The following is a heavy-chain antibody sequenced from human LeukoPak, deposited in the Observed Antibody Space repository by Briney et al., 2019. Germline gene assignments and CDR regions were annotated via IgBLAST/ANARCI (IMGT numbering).Heavy chain of an antibody. CDR2: ISSSSSSYI. Sequence: KPGGSLRLSCAASGFTFSSYSMNWVRQAPGKGLEWVSSISSSSSSYIYYADSVKGRFTISRDNAKNSLYLQMNSLRAEDTAVYYCARDPYCSGGSCYYYMDVWGKGTTVTVSS. V-gene: IGHV3-21*01. J-gene: IGHJ6*03. CDR3: ARDPYCSGGSCYYYMDV. D-gene: IGHD2-15*01. CDR1: GFTFSSYS.